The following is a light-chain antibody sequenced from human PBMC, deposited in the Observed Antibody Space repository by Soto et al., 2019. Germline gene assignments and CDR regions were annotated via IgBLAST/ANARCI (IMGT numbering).Light chain of an antibody. J-gene: IGKJ1*01. CDR2: DAS. V-gene: IGKV1-5*01. Sequence: DIQLTQSPSSLSASVGDRVTITYRASESVTIWLAWYQQKPGKAPRLLIYDASTVEGGVPSRFSASRSGTEFTLTSSSLQPDDFETYYCEQYDRRTAWRFGRGTKIEIK. CDR1: ESVTIW. CDR3: EQYDRRTAWR.